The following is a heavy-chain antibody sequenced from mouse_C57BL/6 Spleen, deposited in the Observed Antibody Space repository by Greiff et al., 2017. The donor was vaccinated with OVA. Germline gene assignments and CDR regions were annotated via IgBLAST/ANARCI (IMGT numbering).Heavy chain of an antibody. D-gene: IGHD5-5*01. CDR3: ARHLPPYYFDY. J-gene: IGHJ2*01. CDR1: GYAFSSYW. V-gene: IGHV1-80*01. Sequence: QVQLQQSGAELVKPGASVKISCKASGYAFSSYWMNWVKQRPGKGLEWIGQIYPGDGDTNYNGKFKGKATLTADKSSSTAYMQLSSLTSEDSAVYFCARHLPPYYFDYWGQGTTLTVSS. CDR2: IYPGDGDT.